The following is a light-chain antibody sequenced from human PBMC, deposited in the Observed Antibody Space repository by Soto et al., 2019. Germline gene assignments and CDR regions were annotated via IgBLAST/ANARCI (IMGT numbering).Light chain of an antibody. CDR2: GAS. Sequence: EIVLTQSPGTLSLSPGEIATLSCRASPSVSSSYLAWYQQKPGQAPRLLIYGASSRATGIPDRFSGSGSGTDFTLTISRLEPEDFAVYYCQQDGSSLYTFGQGTKLEIK. CDR3: QQDGSSLYT. J-gene: IGKJ2*01. V-gene: IGKV3-20*01. CDR1: PSVSSSY.